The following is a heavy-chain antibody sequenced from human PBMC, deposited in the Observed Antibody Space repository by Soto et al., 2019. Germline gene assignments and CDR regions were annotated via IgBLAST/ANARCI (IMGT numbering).Heavy chain of an antibody. Sequence: QVQLVESGGGVVQPGRSLRLSCAASGFTFSSYGMHWVRQAPGKGLEWVAVISYDGSNKYYADSVKGRFTISRDNSKNPLYLQMNSLRGEDTAVYYCAKDLGKTTVDYGMDVWGQGTTGTVSS. CDR1: GFTFSSYG. CDR3: AKDLGKTTVDYGMDV. V-gene: IGHV3-30*18. D-gene: IGHD4-4*01. J-gene: IGHJ6*02. CDR2: ISYDGSNK.